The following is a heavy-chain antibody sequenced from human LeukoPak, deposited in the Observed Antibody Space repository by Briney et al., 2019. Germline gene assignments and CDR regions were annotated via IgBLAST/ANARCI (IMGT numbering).Heavy chain of an antibody. J-gene: IGHJ4*02. V-gene: IGHV4-34*01. D-gene: IGHD4-11*01. Sequence: PSETLSLTCAVYGGSFSGYYWSWIRQPPGKGLEWIGEINHSGSTNYNPSLKSRVTISVDTSKNQFSLKLSSVTAADTAVYYCARGLRGRGYSDYVFDYWGQGTLVTVSS. CDR2: INHSGST. CDR1: GGSFSGYY. CDR3: ARGLRGRGYSDYVFDY.